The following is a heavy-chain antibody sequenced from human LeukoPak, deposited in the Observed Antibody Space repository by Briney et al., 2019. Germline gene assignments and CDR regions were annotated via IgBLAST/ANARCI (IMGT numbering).Heavy chain of an antibody. J-gene: IGHJ4*02. V-gene: IGHV3-30*02. Sequence: GGSLRLSCAASGFTFSSYGMHWVRQAPGKGLEWVAFIRYDGSNKYYADSVKGRFTISRDNSKNTLYLQMNSLRAEDTAVYYCAKREYSSSGGCLDYWGQGTLVTVSS. CDR3: AKREYSSSGGCLDY. CDR1: GFTFSSYG. CDR2: IRYDGSNK. D-gene: IGHD6-6*01.